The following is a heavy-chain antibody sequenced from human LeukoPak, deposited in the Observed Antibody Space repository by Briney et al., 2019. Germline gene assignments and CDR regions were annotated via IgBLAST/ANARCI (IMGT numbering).Heavy chain of an antibody. J-gene: IGHJ4*02. Sequence: NSSETLSLTCTVSGGSISSYYWSWIRQPPGKGLEWIGYIYYSGGTKYNPSLKSRVIMLMDTSKNQFSLRVSPVTAADTAVYYCARGLYSSTWPDIWGQGTLVTVSS. CDR2: IYYSGGT. CDR3: ARGLYSSTWPDI. D-gene: IGHD6-13*01. CDR1: GGSISSYY. V-gene: IGHV4-59*08.